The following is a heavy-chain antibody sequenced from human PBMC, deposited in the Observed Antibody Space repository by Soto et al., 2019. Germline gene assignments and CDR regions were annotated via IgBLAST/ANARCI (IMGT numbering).Heavy chain of an antibody. CDR1: GYTFTSYD. CDR3: ARDHYYDSSGYYYGWFDP. Sequence: QVQLVQSGAEVKKPGASVKVSCKASGYTFTSYDINWVRQATGQGLEWMGWMNPNSGNTGYAQKFQGRVTMTRNPPISTAYIELSSLRSEDTAVYYCARDHYYDSSGYYYGWFDPWGQGTLVTVSS. J-gene: IGHJ5*02. CDR2: MNPNSGNT. D-gene: IGHD3-22*01. V-gene: IGHV1-8*01.